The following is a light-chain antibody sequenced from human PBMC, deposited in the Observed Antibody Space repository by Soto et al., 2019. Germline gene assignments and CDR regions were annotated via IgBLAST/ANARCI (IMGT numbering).Light chain of an antibody. Sequence: DIQMTQSPSSLSASAGDRVTITCRASQGISSYLAWYQQKPGKAPKLLISAASTLQSGVPSRFSGSGSGTEFTLAISSLQPEDFATYYCQQLNTYPWTFGQGTKVDIK. CDR2: AAS. J-gene: IGKJ1*01. CDR1: QGISSY. V-gene: IGKV1-9*01. CDR3: QQLNTYPWT.